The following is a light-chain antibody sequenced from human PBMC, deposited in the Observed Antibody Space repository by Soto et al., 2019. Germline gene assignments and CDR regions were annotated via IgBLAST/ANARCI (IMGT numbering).Light chain of an antibody. Sequence: EIVLTQSPGTLSLSPGERATLSCRASQSVTGSFLAWYQQKPGQAPRLLIYPTSNRSTGIPDRFSGSGSGTDFTITISTLVPEDVAEDDCQHYGSSLFTFGPGTRVDIK. V-gene: IGKV3-20*01. J-gene: IGKJ3*01. CDR1: QSVTGSF. CDR2: PTS. CDR3: QHYGSSLFT.